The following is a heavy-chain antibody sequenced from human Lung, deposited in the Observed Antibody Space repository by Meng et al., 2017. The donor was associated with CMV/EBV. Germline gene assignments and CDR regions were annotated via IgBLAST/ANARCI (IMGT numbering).Heavy chain of an antibody. D-gene: IGHD2-15*01. Sequence: HVRLLEPRPARLNPSQTLSLTRTCPGGSISSGDYYWSWIRQPPGKGLEWIGYIYYTGSTYYNPSLKSRVIISVDTSKNQFSLKLNSVTAADTAVYYCARVGGCSGGGCYHRLFDYWGQGTLVTVSS. CDR2: IYYTGST. CDR3: ARVGGCSGGGCYHRLFDY. CDR1: GGSISSGDYY. V-gene: IGHV4-30-4*01. J-gene: IGHJ4*02.